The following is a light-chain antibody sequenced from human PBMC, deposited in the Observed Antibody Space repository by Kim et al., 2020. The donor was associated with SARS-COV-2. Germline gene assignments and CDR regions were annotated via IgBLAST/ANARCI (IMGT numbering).Light chain of an antibody. V-gene: IGKV4-1*01. CDR2: WAS. Sequence: ATINCKSSQSVLYSSNNKNYLAWYQQKPGQPPKLLIYWASTRESGVPDRSSGSGSGTDFTLTISSLQAEDVAVYYCQQYYTTPKTFGQGTKVEIK. CDR1: QSVLYSSNNKNY. CDR3: QQYYTTPKT. J-gene: IGKJ1*01.